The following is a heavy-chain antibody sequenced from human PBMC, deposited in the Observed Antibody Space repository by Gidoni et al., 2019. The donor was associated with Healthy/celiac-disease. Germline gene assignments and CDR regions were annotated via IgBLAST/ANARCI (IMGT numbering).Heavy chain of an antibody. CDR2: IAYDGSNK. CDR1: GFPCISYA. CDR3: ARAFGRVYDAFDI. D-gene: IGHD3-10*01. Sequence: QVQLVVSGAGVVQPVSSLILPFAASGFPCISYAMHWVRQAPGKGLEWVAVIAYDGSNKYYADSVKGRFTISRDNSKNTLYLQMNSLRAEETAVYYCARAFGRVYDAFDIWGQGTMVTVSS. J-gene: IGHJ3*02. V-gene: IGHV3-30*04.